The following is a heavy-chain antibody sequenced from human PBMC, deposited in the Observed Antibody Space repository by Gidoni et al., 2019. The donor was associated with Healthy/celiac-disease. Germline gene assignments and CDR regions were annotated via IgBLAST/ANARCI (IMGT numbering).Heavy chain of an antibody. CDR3: ARRHYYDSSGYWRY. J-gene: IGHJ4*02. Sequence: QLQLQESGPGLVKPSETLSLTCTVSGGSISSSSYYWGWIRQPPGKGLEWIGSIYYSGSTYYNPSLKSRVTISVDTSKNQFSLKLSSVTAADTAVYYCARRHYYDSSGYWRYWGQGTLVTVSS. CDR1: GGSISSSSYY. D-gene: IGHD3-22*01. CDR2: IYYSGST. V-gene: IGHV4-39*01.